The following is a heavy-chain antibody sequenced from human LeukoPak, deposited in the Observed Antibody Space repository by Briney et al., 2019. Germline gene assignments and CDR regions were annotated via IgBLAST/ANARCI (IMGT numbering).Heavy chain of an antibody. Sequence: PSETLSLTCTVSGGSINGGYYYWSWIRQPAGKGLEWIGRVYTSGSTNYNPSLKSRVTISVDTSKNQFSLKLSSVTAADTAVYYCARDKFGDYRGNSNDAFDIWGRGTLVTVSS. CDR1: GGSINGGYYY. CDR2: VYTSGST. J-gene: IGHJ3*02. V-gene: IGHV4-61*02. CDR3: ARDKFGDYRGNSNDAFDI. D-gene: IGHD4-23*01.